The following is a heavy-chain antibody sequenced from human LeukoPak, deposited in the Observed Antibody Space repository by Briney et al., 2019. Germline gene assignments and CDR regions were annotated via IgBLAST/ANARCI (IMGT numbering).Heavy chain of an antibody. Sequence: GASVKVSCKASRYTFTSYYMHWVRQAPGQGLEWMGIINPSGGSTSYAQKFQGRVTMTREMSTSTVYMELSSLRSEDTVVYYCARAGDGSRSYSDYWGQGTLVTVSS. CDR1: RYTFTSYY. CDR3: ARAGDGSRSYSDY. V-gene: IGHV1-46*01. D-gene: IGHD3-10*01. CDR2: INPSGGST. J-gene: IGHJ4*02.